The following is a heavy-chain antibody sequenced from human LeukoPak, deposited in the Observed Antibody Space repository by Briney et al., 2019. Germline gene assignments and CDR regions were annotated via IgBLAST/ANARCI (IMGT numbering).Heavy chain of an antibody. J-gene: IGHJ4*02. CDR3: ARAGTGFNIPGAY. D-gene: IGHD1-14*01. Sequence: GGSLRLSCAASGFTFSSYWMSWVRQAPGKGLEWVANIKQDGSEKYYVDSVKGRFTISRDNAKNSLYLHMNSLRAEDTAVYYCARAGTGFNIPGAYWGQGTLVTVSS. CDR1: GFTFSSYW. CDR2: IKQDGSEK. V-gene: IGHV3-7*05.